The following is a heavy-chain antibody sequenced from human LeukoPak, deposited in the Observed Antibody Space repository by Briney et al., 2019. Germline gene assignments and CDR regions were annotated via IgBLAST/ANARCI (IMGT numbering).Heavy chain of an antibody. J-gene: IGHJ4*02. Sequence: PGGSLRLSCSASGFAFTGRAMHWVRQAPGKGLEYVAGIGGDGFSAFYADSMSDRVTISRDNSKSTVHLQMTSLRGEDTAVYYCVRDVDYYASGSYLGYFDYWGQGTLVSVSS. CDR2: IGGDGFSA. CDR1: GFAFTGRA. V-gene: IGHV3-64D*06. CDR3: VRDVDYYASGSYLGYFDY. D-gene: IGHD3-10*01.